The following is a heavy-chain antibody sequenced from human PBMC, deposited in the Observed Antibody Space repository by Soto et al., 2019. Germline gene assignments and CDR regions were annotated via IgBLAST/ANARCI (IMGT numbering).Heavy chain of an antibody. D-gene: IGHD4-17*01. CDR3: WRDWNGDYGIKAPFDDAFAI. V-gene: IGHV1-69*12. CDR2: IIPIFGTA. CDR1: GGTFSSYA. J-gene: IGHJ3*02. Sequence: QVQLVQSGAEVKKPGSSVKVSCKASGGTFSSYAISWVRQAPGQGLEWMGGIIPIFGTANYAQKFQGRVTITEDDSTSTAYMEMSSLRCEDTAVYYCWRDWNGDYGIKAPFDDAFAIWGQGTMVTVSS.